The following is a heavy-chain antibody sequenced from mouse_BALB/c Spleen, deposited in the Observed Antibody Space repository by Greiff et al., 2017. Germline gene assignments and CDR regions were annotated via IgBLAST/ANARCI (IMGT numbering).Heavy chain of an antibody. CDR1: GFNIKDTY. CDR3: ARLPWITTVVPSFDY. CDR2: IDPANGNT. D-gene: IGHD1-1*01. Sequence: VQLQQSGAELVKPGASVKLSCTASGFNIKDTYMHWVKQRPEQGLEWIGRIDPANGNTKYDPKFQGKATITADTSSNTAYLQLSSLTSEDTAVYYCARLPWITTVVPSFDYWGQGTTLTVSS. J-gene: IGHJ2*01. V-gene: IGHV14-3*02.